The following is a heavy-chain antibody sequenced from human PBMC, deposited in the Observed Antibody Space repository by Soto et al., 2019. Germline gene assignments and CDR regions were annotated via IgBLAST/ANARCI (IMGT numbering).Heavy chain of an antibody. CDR3: ARINKAGTLFDY. CDR1: GGSISSGGYS. D-gene: IGHD1-1*01. V-gene: IGHV4-30-2*01. CDR2: IYHSGST. Sequence: SETLSLTCAVSGGSISSGGYSWSWIRQPPGKGLEWIGYIYHSGSTYYNPSLKSRVTISVDRSKNQFSLKLSSVTAADTAVYYCARINKAGTLFDYWGQGTLVTVSS. J-gene: IGHJ4*02.